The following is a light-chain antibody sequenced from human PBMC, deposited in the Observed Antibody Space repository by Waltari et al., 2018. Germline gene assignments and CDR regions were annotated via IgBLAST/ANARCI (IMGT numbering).Light chain of an antibody. CDR1: QSVGKY. V-gene: IGKV3-20*01. CDR2: HTS. Sequence: EIVLTQSPGTLFLSPGERVPLSCWASQSVGKYLAWYQQKPGQAPRLLIYHTSNRATGIPDRFSGSGSGTDFSLTISRLEPEDFAVYYCQHYVRLPATFGQGTKVEIK. CDR3: QHYVRLPAT. J-gene: IGKJ1*01.